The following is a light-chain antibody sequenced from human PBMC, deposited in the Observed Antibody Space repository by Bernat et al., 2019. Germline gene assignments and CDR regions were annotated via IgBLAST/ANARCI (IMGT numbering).Light chain of an antibody. V-gene: IGLV1-51*01. Sequence: QSVLTQPPSVSAAPGQKVTISCSGSSSNIGNNYVSWYQQLPGTAPKLLIYDNHNRPSGIPGRFSGSKSGTSATLGITGLQTGDEADYFCGTWDSSLSAVVFGGGTKLTVL. CDR3: GTWDSSLSAVV. J-gene: IGLJ2*01. CDR1: SSNIGNNY. CDR2: DNH.